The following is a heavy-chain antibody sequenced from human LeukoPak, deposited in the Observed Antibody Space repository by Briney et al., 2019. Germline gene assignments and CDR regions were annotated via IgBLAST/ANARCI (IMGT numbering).Heavy chain of an antibody. J-gene: IGHJ2*01. V-gene: IGHV3-23*01. CDR2: ISGSGGST. CDR1: GYSPSIFA. Sequence: GGSLRLSRAASGYSPSIFAVCCVPDALRRGREGVSAISGSGGSTYDEYSVKGRFTISRDYSKNTLYLQMNSLRAEDAAVYYWAKDRSGLYCYFDLWGRGTLVTVST. D-gene: IGHD3-10*01. CDR3: AKDRSGLYCYFDL.